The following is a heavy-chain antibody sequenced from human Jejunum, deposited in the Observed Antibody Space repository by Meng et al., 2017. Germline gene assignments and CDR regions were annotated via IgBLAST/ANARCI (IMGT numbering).Heavy chain of an antibody. Sequence: QVQVQESGPGLVRPSETLSLTCTVSGGSVSSAACYWNWIRQPPGKGLEWIGYIYYSGGTTHSPSLNSRVTISIDTAKNQVSLKVSSVTAADTAVYYCAHSSSSSSFGFDYWGQGTLVTVSS. J-gene: IGHJ4*02. CDR3: AHSSSSSSFGFDY. D-gene: IGHD6-6*01. CDR1: GGSVSSAACY. V-gene: IGHV4-61*08. CDR2: IYYSGGT.